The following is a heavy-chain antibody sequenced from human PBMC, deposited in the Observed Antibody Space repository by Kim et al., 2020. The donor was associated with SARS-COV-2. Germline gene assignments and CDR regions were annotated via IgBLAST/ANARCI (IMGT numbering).Heavy chain of an antibody. J-gene: IGHJ5*02. CDR3: AREGGGYANNNWFDP. Sequence: PSLKSRVTISVDTSKNQFSLKLSSVTAADTAVYYCAREGGGYANNNWFDPWGQGTLVTVSS. V-gene: IGHV4-59*01. D-gene: IGHD5-12*01.